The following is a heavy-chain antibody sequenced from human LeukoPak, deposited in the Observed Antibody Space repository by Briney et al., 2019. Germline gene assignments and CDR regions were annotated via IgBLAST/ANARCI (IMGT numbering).Heavy chain of an antibody. CDR2: ISSSGSTI. V-gene: IGHV3-11*04. D-gene: IGHD3-22*01. CDR3: ARDSYYDSSGYSGGDY. CDR1: GFTFSDYH. Sequence: PGGSLRLSCAASGFTFSDYHMSWIRQAPGKGLEWVSYISSSGSTIYYADSVKGRFTISRDNAKNSLYLQMNSLRAEDTAVYYCARDSYYDSSGYSGGDYWGQGTLVTVSS. J-gene: IGHJ4*02.